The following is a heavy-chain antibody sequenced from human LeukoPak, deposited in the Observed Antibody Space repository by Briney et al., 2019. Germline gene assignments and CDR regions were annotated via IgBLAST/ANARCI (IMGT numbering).Heavy chain of an antibody. J-gene: IGHJ2*01. D-gene: IGHD3-10*01. V-gene: IGHV3-21*01. CDR3: ARDYRDAYGYRYFDL. CDR1: GFTFSTYS. Sequence: GGSLRLSCAASGFTFSTYSMNWVRLAPGTGLEWVSSTEPGTGSIADPVQGRFTISRDNAYNSLYLQMNSLRVEDTAVYYCARDYRDAYGYRYFDLWGRGTLVTVSS. CDR2: TEPGTGS.